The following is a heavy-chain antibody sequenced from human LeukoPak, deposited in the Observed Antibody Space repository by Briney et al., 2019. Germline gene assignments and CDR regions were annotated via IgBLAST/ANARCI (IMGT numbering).Heavy chain of an antibody. Sequence: ASVKVSCKASGYTFTSYDINWVRQATGQGLEWMGWMNPNSGNTGYAQKFQGRVTMTRNTSISIAYMELSSLRSEDTAAYYCARGTRSVAGTSKVFDYWGQGTLVTVSS. CDR3: ARGTRSVAGTSKVFDY. CDR1: GYTFTSYD. D-gene: IGHD6-19*01. J-gene: IGHJ4*02. CDR2: MNPNSGNT. V-gene: IGHV1-8*01.